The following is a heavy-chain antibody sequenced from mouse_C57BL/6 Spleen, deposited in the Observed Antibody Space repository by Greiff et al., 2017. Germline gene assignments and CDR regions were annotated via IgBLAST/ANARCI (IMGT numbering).Heavy chain of an antibody. Sequence: VQLQESGTELVKPGASVKLSCKASGYTFTSYWMHWVKQRPGQGLEWIGNINPSNGGTNYNEKFKSKATLTVDKSSSTAYMQLSSLTSEDSAVYYCARLEYYGSSFFDYWGQGTTLTVSS. CDR2: INPSNGGT. CDR3: ARLEYYGSSFFDY. V-gene: IGHV1-53*01. J-gene: IGHJ2*01. D-gene: IGHD1-1*01. CDR1: GYTFTSYW.